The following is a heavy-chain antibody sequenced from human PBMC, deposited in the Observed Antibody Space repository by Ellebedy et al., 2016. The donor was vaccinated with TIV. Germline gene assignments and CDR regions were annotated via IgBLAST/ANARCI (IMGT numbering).Heavy chain of an antibody. Sequence: GESLKISCKVSGYNFTSSWISWVRQMPGKGLEWMGRIDPIDSYTNYSPSFQGHVTISVDKSINTAFLQWSSLKASDTAIYYCARLGVAVSGTLGYWGQGTLVTVSS. CDR1: GYNFTSSW. J-gene: IGHJ4*02. D-gene: IGHD6-19*01. V-gene: IGHV5-10-1*01. CDR3: ARLGVAVSGTLGY. CDR2: IDPIDSYT.